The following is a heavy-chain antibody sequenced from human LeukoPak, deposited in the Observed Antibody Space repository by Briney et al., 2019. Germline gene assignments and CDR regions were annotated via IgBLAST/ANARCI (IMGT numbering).Heavy chain of an antibody. CDR3: ARYGSGYYMDV. CDR2: INHSGST. CDR1: GGSFSGYY. V-gene: IGHV4-34*01. J-gene: IGHJ6*03. Sequence: SETLSLTCAVYGGSFSGYYWSWIRQPPGKGLEWIGEINHSGSTNYNPSLKSRVTISVDTSKNQFSLKLSSVTAADTAGYYCARYGSGYYMDVWGKGTTVTVSS. D-gene: IGHD3-10*01.